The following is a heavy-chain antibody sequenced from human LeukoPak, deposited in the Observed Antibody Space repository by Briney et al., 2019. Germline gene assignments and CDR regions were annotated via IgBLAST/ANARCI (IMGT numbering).Heavy chain of an antibody. J-gene: IGHJ4*02. CDR2: INAGNENT. V-gene: IGHV1-3*01. Sequence: ASVKVSCKASGYTFSRYGMHWVRQAPGQRLEWMGWINAGNENTKYSQKFQGRVSITRDTSASTAYMELSSLTSEDTAVYYCARGEWSNDIIPHYWGQGTLVTVSS. CDR3: ARGEWSNDIIPHY. CDR1: GYTFSRYG. D-gene: IGHD1-1*01.